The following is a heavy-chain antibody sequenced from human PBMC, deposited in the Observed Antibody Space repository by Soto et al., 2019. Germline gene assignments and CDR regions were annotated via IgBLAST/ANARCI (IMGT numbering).Heavy chain of an antibody. J-gene: IGHJ6*02. D-gene: IGHD3-3*01. CDR3: AREYYDFWSGFLPHYYYYGMDV. CDR1: GFTFSSYA. Sequence: PGGSLRLSCAASGFTFSSYAMHWVRQAPGKGLEWVAVISYDGSNKYYADSVKGRFTISRDNSKNTLYLQMNSLRAEDTAVYYCAREYYDFWSGFLPHYYYYGMDVWGQGTTVTVSS. CDR2: ISYDGSNK. V-gene: IGHV3-30-3*01.